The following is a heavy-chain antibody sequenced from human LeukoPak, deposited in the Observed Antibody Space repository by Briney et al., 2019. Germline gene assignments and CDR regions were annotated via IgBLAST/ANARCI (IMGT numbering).Heavy chain of an antibody. J-gene: IGHJ4*02. CDR1: GGSFSGYY. CDR3: ARYYYDSSGYYYVSDYFDY. Sequence: PETLSLTCAVYGGSFSGYYWSWIRQPPGKGLEWIGEINHSGSTNYNPSLKSRVTISVDTSKNQFSLKLSSVTAADTAVYYCARYYYDSSGYYYVSDYFDYWGQVTLVTVSS. V-gene: IGHV4-34*01. CDR2: INHSGST. D-gene: IGHD3-22*01.